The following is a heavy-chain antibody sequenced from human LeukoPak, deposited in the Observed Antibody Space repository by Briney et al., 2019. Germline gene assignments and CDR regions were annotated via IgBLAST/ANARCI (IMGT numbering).Heavy chain of an antibody. CDR2: INPNSGDT. CDR1: GYTFTAYY. V-gene: IGHV1-2*02. CDR3: ARHEWIRRGVRGDLGY. D-gene: IGHD3-10*01. J-gene: IGHJ4*02. Sequence: ASVKVSCKPSGYTFTAYYMHLVRQAPGQGLEWMGWINPNSGDTKYAENFQDRVTMTWDTSVSTAYMELSSLTSDDTAVYYCARHEWIRRGVRGDLGYWGQGTLVTVSS.